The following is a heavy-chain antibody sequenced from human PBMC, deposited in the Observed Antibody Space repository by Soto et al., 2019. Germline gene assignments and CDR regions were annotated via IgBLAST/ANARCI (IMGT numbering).Heavy chain of an antibody. J-gene: IGHJ3*02. V-gene: IGHV3-23*01. Sequence: EVQLLESGGGLVQPGGTLRLSCAASFTFSSYAMSWVRQAPGRGLEWLSGISGSGASIFYADSVRGRFTISRDNSENTLYLQMNTLRAEDTAVYYCAKGPTINSSGVDAFDIWGQGTMVTVS. CDR2: ISGSGASI. CDR3: AKGPTINSSGVDAFDI. D-gene: IGHD6-19*01. CDR1: FTFSSYA.